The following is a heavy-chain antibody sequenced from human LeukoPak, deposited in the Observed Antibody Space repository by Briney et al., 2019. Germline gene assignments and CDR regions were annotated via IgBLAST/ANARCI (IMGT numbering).Heavy chain of an antibody. V-gene: IGHV3-48*03. CDR3: ARRSRGTGSWYYFDY. CDR1: GFTFSSYE. D-gene: IGHD3-10*01. J-gene: IGHJ4*02. Sequence: GGSLRLSCAASGFTFSSYEMNWVRQAPGKGLEWVSYISNSGNTIYYADSVKGRFTISRDNAKNSLHLQMNSLRAEDTAVYYCARRSRGTGSWYYFDYWGQGTLVTVSS. CDR2: ISNSGNTI.